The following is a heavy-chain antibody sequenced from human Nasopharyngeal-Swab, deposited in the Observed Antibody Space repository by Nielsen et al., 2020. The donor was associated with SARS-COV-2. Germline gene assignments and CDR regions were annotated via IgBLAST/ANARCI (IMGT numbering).Heavy chain of an antibody. CDR3: AGPSYYDFWSGYHFDY. CDR2: IYSGGST. V-gene: IGHV3-66*01. J-gene: IGHJ4*02. CDR1: GFTVSSNY. Sequence: GESLKISCAASGFTVSSNYMSWVRQAPGKGLEWVSVIYSGGSTYYADSVKGRFTISRDNSKNTLYLQMNGLRAEDTAVYYCAGPSYYDFWSGYHFDYWGQGTLVTVSS. D-gene: IGHD3-3*01.